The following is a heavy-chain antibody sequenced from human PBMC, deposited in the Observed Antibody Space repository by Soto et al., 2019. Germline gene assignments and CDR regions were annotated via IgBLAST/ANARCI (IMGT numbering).Heavy chain of an antibody. CDR2: IIPIFGTA. Sequence: QVQLVQSGAEVKKPGSSVKVSCKASGGTFSSYAISWVRQAPGQGLEWMGGIIPIFGTANYAQKFQGRVTITADKSTSTAYMELSSLGSEDTAVSYCATYKAARPGGDDYYGMDVWGQGTTVTVSS. CDR1: GGTFSSYA. V-gene: IGHV1-69*06. D-gene: IGHD6-6*01. J-gene: IGHJ6*02. CDR3: ATYKAARPGGDDYYGMDV.